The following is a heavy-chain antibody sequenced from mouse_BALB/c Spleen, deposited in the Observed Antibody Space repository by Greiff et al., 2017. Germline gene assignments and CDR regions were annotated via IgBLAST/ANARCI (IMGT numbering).Heavy chain of an antibody. V-gene: IGHV5-17*02. CDR1: GFTFSSFG. CDR2: ISSGSSTI. Sequence: EVMLVESGGGLVQPGGSRKLSCAASGFTFSSFGMHWVRQAPEKGLEWVAYISSGSSTIYYADTVKGRFTISRDNPKNTLFLQMTSLRSEDTAMYYCAREDYEEFAYWGQGTLVTVSA. CDR3: AREDYEEFAY. J-gene: IGHJ3*01. D-gene: IGHD2-4*01.